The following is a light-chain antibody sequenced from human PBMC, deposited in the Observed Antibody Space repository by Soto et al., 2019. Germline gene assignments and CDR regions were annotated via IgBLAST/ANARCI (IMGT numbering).Light chain of an antibody. CDR1: SSDVGSYNR. CDR2: EVT. V-gene: IGLV2-18*02. J-gene: IGLJ2*01. CDR3: NSYTTSGTVV. Sequence: QSALTQPPSVSGSPGQSVSISCIGTSSDVGSYNRVSWYQQPPGTSPKLMIYEVTNRPSGVPDRFSGSKSGNTASLTISGLQAEDEADYYCNSYTTSGTVVFGGGTKLTVL.